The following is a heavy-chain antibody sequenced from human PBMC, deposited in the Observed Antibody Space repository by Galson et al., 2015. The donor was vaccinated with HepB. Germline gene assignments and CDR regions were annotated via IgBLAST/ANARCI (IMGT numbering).Heavy chain of an antibody. J-gene: IGHJ4*02. CDR2: INPNNGDT. CDR1: GYTFTAYY. Sequence: SVKVSCKASGYTFTAYYMDWVRQAPGQGLEWMARINPNNGDTNYAQKFQGRVTVTRDTPISTVYMDLSRLRSDDTAVYYCVGEEWGLPDYWGQGTLVTVSS. CDR3: VGEEWGLPDY. D-gene: IGHD1-26*01. V-gene: IGHV1-2*06.